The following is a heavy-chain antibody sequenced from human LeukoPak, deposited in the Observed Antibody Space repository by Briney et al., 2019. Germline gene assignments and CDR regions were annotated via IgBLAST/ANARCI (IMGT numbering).Heavy chain of an antibody. V-gene: IGHV1-2*02. CDR2: INPNSGGT. J-gene: IGHJ4*02. CDR3: ARSVAVAGSPLGY. Sequence: ASVKVSCKASGYTFTCYYMQWVRQAPGQGLAWMGWINPNSGGTNYAQKFQGRVTMTRDTSISTAYMELSRLRSDDTAVYYCARSVAVAGSPLGYWGQGTLVTVSS. D-gene: IGHD6-19*01. CDR1: GYTFTCYY.